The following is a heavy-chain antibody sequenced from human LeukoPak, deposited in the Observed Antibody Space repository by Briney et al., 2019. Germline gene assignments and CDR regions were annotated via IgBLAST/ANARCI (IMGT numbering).Heavy chain of an antibody. CDR3: ARDLPRDMRRALYDSVLGYYYYYMDV. Sequence: ASVKVSCKASGGTFSSYAISWVRQAPGQGLEWMGGIIPIFGTANYAQKFQGRVTITADESTSTAYMELSSLRSEDTAVYYCARDLPRDMRRALYDSVLGYYYYYMDVWGKGTTVTVSS. CDR1: GGTFSSYA. CDR2: IIPIFGTA. V-gene: IGHV1-69*13. D-gene: IGHD3-3*01. J-gene: IGHJ6*03.